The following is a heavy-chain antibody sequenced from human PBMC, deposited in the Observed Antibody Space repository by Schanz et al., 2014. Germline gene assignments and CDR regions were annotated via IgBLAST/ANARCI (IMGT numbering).Heavy chain of an antibody. D-gene: IGHD1-1*01. CDR2: ISWNSGTI. Sequence: EVQVVESGGGLVQPGKSLRLSCAASGFTFDKYAMHWVRQAPGKGLEWVSVISWNSGTIGYADSVKGRFTISRDNAKISLYLEMNSLRAEDTALYYCARDRRNADLDYWGQGTLVTVSS. CDR3: ARDRRNADLDY. J-gene: IGHJ4*02. CDR1: GFTFDKYA. V-gene: IGHV3-9*01.